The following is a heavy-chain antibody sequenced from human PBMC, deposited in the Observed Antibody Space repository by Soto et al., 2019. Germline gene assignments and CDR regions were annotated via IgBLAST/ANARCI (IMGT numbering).Heavy chain of an antibody. CDR2: IYYSGST. J-gene: IGHJ5*02. CDR3: ARTTVTTLAWLEWFDP. CDR1: GGSISSGDYY. V-gene: IGHV4-30-4*01. Sequence: LSLTCTVSGGSISSGDYYWSWIRQPPGKGLEWIGYIYYSGSTYYNPSLKSRVTISVDTSKNQFSLKLSSVTAADTAVYYCARTTVTTLAWLEWFDPWGQGTLVTVS. D-gene: IGHD4-17*01.